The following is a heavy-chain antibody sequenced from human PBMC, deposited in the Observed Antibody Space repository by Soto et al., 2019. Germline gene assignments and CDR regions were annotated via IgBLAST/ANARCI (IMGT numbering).Heavy chain of an antibody. CDR3: AKGPDGRGYYHHWFDS. D-gene: IGHD3-22*01. J-gene: IGHJ5*01. CDR2: ISRTGDSA. CDR1: GFSFSDYA. Sequence: EVHLLESGGALVQPGGSLTLSCAASGFSFSDYAMSWVRQAPGKGLEWVSSISRTGDSAYYADSVKGRFAISRDRSKNRLSLQMNSLRVEDTAFYYWAKGPDGRGYYHHWFDSWGKGTLLTVSS. V-gene: IGHV3-23*01.